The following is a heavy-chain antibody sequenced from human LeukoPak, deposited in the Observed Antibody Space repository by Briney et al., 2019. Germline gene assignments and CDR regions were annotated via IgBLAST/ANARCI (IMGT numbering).Heavy chain of an antibody. V-gene: IGHV3-11*03. CDR2: VSGSGDYT. D-gene: IGHD3-3*01. CDR1: GFTFSTFY. Sequence: GGSLRLSCAASGFTFSTFYMSWVRQAPGKGLEWASYVSGSGDYTLYATSVKGRFTISRDNANESAYLEMSNLRAEDTAVYYCRSVPFGYGMDVWGQGTTVIVSS. CDR3: RSVPFGYGMDV. J-gene: IGHJ6*02.